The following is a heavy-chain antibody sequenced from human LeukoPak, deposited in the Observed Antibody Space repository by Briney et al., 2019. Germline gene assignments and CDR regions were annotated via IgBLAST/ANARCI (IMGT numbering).Heavy chain of an antibody. CDR3: ARVRGGSWYFDL. CDR1: GGSISSNSYY. Sequence: SETLSLTRTVSGGSISSNSYYWGWIRQPPGKGLEWIGSIFYSGTTYYNPSLKSRVTISVDTSKNQFSLKLGSVTAADTAVYFCARVRGGSWYFDLWGRGTLVTVSS. J-gene: IGHJ2*01. D-gene: IGHD6-25*01. CDR2: IFYSGTT. V-gene: IGHV4-39*01.